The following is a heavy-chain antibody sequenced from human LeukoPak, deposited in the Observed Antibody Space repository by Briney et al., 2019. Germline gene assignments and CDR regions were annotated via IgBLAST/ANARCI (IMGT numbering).Heavy chain of an antibody. J-gene: IGHJ4*02. CDR3: AYYDIYYYFDY. CDR1: GFTFSSYN. Sequence: GGSLRLSCAASGFTFSSYNMNWVRQAPGKGLEWVSAISGSGGSTYYADSVKGRFTISRDNSKNTLYLQMNSLRAEDTAVYYCAYYDIYYYFDYWGQGTLVTVSS. CDR2: ISGSGGST. D-gene: IGHD3-22*01. V-gene: IGHV3-23*01.